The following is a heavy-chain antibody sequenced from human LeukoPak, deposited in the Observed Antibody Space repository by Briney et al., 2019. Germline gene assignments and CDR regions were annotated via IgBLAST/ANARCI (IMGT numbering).Heavy chain of an antibody. J-gene: IGHJ4*02. V-gene: IGHV1-46*01. D-gene: IGHD4-17*01. CDR2: INPSGGST. CDR1: GYTFTSYY. CDR3: ARLANDYGDSHAHYFDY. Sequence: ASVKVSCKASGYTFTSYYMHWVRQAPGQGLEWMGIINPSGGSTSYAQKFQGRVTMTRDMSTSTVYMELSSLRSEDTAVYYCARLANDYGDSHAHYFDYWGQGTLVTVSS.